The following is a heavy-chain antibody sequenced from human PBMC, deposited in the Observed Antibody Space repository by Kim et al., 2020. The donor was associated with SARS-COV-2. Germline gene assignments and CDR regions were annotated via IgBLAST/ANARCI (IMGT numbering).Heavy chain of an antibody. CDR3: ARAEWWDYSSGWYGRGYFDC. D-gene: IGHD6-19*01. V-gene: IGHV3-48*02. Sequence: GGSLRLSCAASGFTFSSYSMNWVRQAPGKGLEWVSYISSSSSTIYYADSVKGRFTISRDNAKNSLYLQMNSLRDEDTAVYYCARAEWWDYSSGWYGRGYFDCWGQGTLVTVSS. CDR1: GFTFSSYS. J-gene: IGHJ4*02. CDR2: ISSSSSTI.